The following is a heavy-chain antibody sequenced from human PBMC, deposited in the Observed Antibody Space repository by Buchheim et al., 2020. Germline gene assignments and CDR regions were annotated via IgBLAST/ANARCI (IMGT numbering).Heavy chain of an antibody. D-gene: IGHD3-16*01. V-gene: IGHV5-51*01. CDR1: GYSFSNYW. Sequence: EVQLVQSGAEVKKPGEFLKISCKGSGYSFSNYWIGWVRQMPGKGLEYMGIIYPSDSDSKYSPSFQGQVTISADKSNSTAYLQWRGLKAWDTAMYYCARIRAGDSHFDLWGRGTL. CDR2: IYPSDSDS. J-gene: IGHJ2*01. CDR3: ARIRAGDSHFDL.